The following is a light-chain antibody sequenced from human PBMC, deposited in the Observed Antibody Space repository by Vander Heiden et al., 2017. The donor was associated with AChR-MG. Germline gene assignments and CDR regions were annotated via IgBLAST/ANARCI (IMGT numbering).Light chain of an antibody. Sequence: EIVMTQSPATLSVSPGERATLSCRASQSVSSNLAWYQQKPGQAPRVLIYGASSRATGIPARFSGSGSGTDFTLTISSLQSEDCAVYYCQQYDNWPLTFGGGTKVEIK. J-gene: IGKJ4*01. CDR1: QSVSSN. CDR3: QQYDNWPLT. CDR2: GAS. V-gene: IGKV3-15*01.